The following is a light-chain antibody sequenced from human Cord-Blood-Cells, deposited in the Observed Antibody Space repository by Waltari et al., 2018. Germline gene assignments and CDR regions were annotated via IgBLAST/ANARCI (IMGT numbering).Light chain of an antibody. Sequence: QSALTQPASVSGSPGQSITISCTGTSSDVGGYNYVSWYQQHPGKAPKLMIYDVSNRPSGVSNLVSGSKSGNTASLTISGLQAEDEADYYGSSYTSGSTLVVFGGGTKLTVL. J-gene: IGLJ2*01. CDR3: SSYTSGSTLVV. CDR2: DVS. CDR1: SSDVGGYNY. V-gene: IGLV2-14*01.